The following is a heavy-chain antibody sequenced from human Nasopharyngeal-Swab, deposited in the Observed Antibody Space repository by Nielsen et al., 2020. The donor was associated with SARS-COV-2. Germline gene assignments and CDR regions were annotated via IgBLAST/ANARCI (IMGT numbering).Heavy chain of an antibody. Sequence: SWAAAEIISTNVLMTWGREAAEKRQEWVSNIKQDGSEKYYVDSVKGRFTITRDNAKNSLYQQMNTLRVEDTAVYYCGRYGYNAALDYWGQGTLVTVSS. J-gene: IGHJ4*02. CDR3: GRYGYNAALDY. CDR1: EIISTNVL. CDR2: IKQDGSEK. V-gene: IGHV3-7*01. D-gene: IGHD5-24*01.